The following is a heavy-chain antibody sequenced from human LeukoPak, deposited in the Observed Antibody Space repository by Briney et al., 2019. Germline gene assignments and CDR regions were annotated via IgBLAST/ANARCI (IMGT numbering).Heavy chain of an antibody. V-gene: IGHV3-66*01. CDR2: IYSGGST. CDR3: AEESGMNSGWEFQH. CDR1: GFTVSSNY. Sequence: GGSLRLSCAASGFTVSSNYMSWVRQAPGKGLEWVSVIYSGGSTYYADSVKGRFTISRDNSKNTLYLQMNSLRAEDTAVYYCAEESGMNSGWEFQHWGQGTLVTVSS. D-gene: IGHD6-19*01. J-gene: IGHJ1*01.